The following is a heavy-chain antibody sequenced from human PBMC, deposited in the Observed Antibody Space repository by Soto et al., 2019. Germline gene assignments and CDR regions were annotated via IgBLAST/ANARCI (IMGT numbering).Heavy chain of an antibody. CDR1: GGTFSSYT. V-gene: IGHV1-69*08. J-gene: IGHJ6*02. CDR2: IIPILGIA. Sequence: QVQLVQSGAEVKKPGSSVKVSCKASGGTFSSYTISWVRQAPGQGLEWMGRIIPILGIANYAQKFQGRVTTTADKPPSTAYMERSSLGSEDTAVYYWARERWLQYHYYYYYGMDVWGQGTTVTVSS. CDR3: ARERWLQYHYYYYYGMDV. D-gene: IGHD5-12*01.